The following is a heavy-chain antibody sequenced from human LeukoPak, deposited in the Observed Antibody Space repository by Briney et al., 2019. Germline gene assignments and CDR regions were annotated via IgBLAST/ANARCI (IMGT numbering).Heavy chain of an antibody. Sequence: SQTLSLTCAISGDSVSSNSAAWNWIRQSPSRGLEWLGRTYFGSKWYNDYAVSVKSRITINPDTSKNQFSLQLNSVTPEDTAVYYCAREGYSGYDFWFDPWGQGSLVTVST. J-gene: IGHJ5*02. CDR2: TYFGSKWYN. CDR3: AREGYSGYDFWFDP. V-gene: IGHV6-1*01. CDR1: GDSVSSNSAA. D-gene: IGHD5-12*01.